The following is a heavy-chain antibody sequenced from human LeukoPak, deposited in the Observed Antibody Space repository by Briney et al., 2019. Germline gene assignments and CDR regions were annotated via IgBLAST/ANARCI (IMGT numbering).Heavy chain of an antibody. J-gene: IGHJ4*02. CDR2: IYSGGST. Sequence: PGGSLRLSCAASGFTVSSNYMSWVRQAPGKGLEWVSVIYSGGSTYYADSVKGRFTISRDNSKNTLYLQINSLRAEDTAVYYCARDRGMVRGVIGYWGQGTLVTVSS. CDR1: GFTVSSNY. V-gene: IGHV3-66*01. CDR3: ARDRGMVRGVIGY. D-gene: IGHD3-10*01.